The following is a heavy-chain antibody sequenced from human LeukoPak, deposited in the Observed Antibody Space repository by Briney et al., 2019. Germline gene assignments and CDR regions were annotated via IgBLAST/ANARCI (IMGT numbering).Heavy chain of an antibody. J-gene: IGHJ3*02. CDR1: DDSFSSHY. CDR3: ARDLVTVTKGFDI. V-gene: IGHV4-59*11. Sequence: SSETLSLTCAVSDDSFSSHYWTWIRQPPPKGLEWIGYISYIGSTNYNHSLKSRVTISIDTSKHQFSLKLGSVTAADTAVYYCARDLVTVTKGFDIWGQGTMVSVSS. CDR2: ISYIGST. D-gene: IGHD4-17*01.